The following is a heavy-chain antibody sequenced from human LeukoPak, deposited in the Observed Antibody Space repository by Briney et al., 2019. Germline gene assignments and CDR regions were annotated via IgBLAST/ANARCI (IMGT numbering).Heavy chain of an antibody. D-gene: IGHD2-15*01. Sequence: GGSLRLSCAASGFTFSSYEMNWVRQAPGKGLEWVSYISSSGSTIYYADSVKGRFTISRDNAKNSLYLQMNSLRAEDTAVYYCARGRYCIGGSCHFRHYYYMDVWGKGTAVTVSS. V-gene: IGHV3-48*03. CDR3: ARGRYCIGGSCHFRHYYYMDV. CDR1: GFTFSSYE. J-gene: IGHJ6*03. CDR2: ISSSGSTI.